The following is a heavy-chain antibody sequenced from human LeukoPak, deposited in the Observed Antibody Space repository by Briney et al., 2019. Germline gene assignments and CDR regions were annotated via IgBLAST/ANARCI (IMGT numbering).Heavy chain of an antibody. Sequence: ASVKVSCKASGYTFTSYDINWVRQATGQGLEWMGWMNPDSGNTGYAQKFQGRVTMTRNTSISTAYMELSSLRSEVTAVYYCARGLARTSMVTRGGVRFDYWGQGTLVTVSS. V-gene: IGHV1-8*01. D-gene: IGHD5-18*01. CDR1: GYTFTSYD. CDR2: MNPDSGNT. CDR3: ARGLARTSMVTRGGVRFDY. J-gene: IGHJ4*02.